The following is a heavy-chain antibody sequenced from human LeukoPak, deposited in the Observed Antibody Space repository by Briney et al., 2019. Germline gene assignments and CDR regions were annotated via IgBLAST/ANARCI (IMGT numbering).Heavy chain of an antibody. J-gene: IGHJ4*02. CDR2: ISYDGNNK. CDR1: GFTFSSYA. D-gene: IGHD2/OR15-2a*01. CDR3: ARDQGFCFHY. V-gene: IGHV3-30-3*01. Sequence: PGRSLRLSCAASGFTFSSYAMHWVRQAPGKGLEWVAVISYDGNNKYYADSVKGRFTISRDNSKNTLYLQMNSLRAEDTAVYYCARDQGFCFHYWGQGTLVTVSS.